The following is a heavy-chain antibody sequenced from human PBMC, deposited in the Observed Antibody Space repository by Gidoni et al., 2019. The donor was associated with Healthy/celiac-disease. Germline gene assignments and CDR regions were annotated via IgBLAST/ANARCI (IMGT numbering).Heavy chain of an antibody. Sequence: QVQLVQSGAAVKKPGASVKVSCKVSGDTLTELSMHWVRQAPGKGLEWMGGFDPEDGETIYAQKFQGRVTMTEDTSTDTAYMELSSLRSEDTAVYYCATDHGSFDAFDIWGQGTMVTVSS. CDR1: GDTLTELS. CDR3: ATDHGSFDAFDI. V-gene: IGHV1-24*01. J-gene: IGHJ3*02. CDR2: FDPEDGET. D-gene: IGHD3-10*01.